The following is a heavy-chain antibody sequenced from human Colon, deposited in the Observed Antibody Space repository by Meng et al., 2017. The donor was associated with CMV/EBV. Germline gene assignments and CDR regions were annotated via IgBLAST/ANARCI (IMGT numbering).Heavy chain of an antibody. D-gene: IGHD6-19*01. CDR3: AKDQWLASSRGYWYGMDV. J-gene: IGHJ6*02. V-gene: IGHV1-18*01. Sequence: TFPSYCITWVRQAPGQGLEWMGWISAYNGNTKIAQKFQGRVTMTTDTSTSTAYMELRSLTFDDTAVYYCAKDQWLASSRGYWYGMDVWGQGTTVTVSS. CDR1: TFPSYC. CDR2: ISAYNGNT.